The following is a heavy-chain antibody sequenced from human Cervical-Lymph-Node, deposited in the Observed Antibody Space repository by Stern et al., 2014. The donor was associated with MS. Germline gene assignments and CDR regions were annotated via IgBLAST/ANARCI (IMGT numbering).Heavy chain of an antibody. D-gene: IGHD1-26*01. CDR2: IRAYNGNT. CDR3: ARDKLLIVGQRWFGGPVCRY. V-gene: IGHV1-18*01. CDR1: GYTFSNYV. Sequence: QVQLVQSGAEVKKPGASVKVSCKASGYTFSNYVISWVRQAPGQGLEWLGWIRAYNGNTNYTQNVQGRVTMTTDTSTSTAYMELRSLRSDDTAVYYCARDKLLIVGQRWFGGPVCRYWGQGTLVTVSS. J-gene: IGHJ4*02.